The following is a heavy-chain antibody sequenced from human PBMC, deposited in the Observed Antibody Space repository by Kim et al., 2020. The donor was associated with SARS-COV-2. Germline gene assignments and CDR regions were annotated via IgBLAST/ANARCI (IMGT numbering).Heavy chain of an antibody. Sequence: YNPSLKSRVTISVDTSKNQFSLKLSSVTAADTAVYYCARQGWRPYWYFDLWGRGTLVTVSS. CDR3: ARQGWRPYWYFDL. D-gene: IGHD3-3*01. V-gene: IGHV4-59*08. J-gene: IGHJ2*01.